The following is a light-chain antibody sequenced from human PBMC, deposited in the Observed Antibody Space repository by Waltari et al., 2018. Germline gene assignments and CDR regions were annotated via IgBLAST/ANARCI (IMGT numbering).Light chain of an antibody. Sequence: DIQLTQSPSSLSASVGDRVTITCRASQSISSYLNWYQQKPGKAPKLLIYAASNLQSWVPSRFSGSGYGKDVALAISSLQPEDFAIYGCQPSYSALRTFGQGTKVEIK. CDR1: QSISSY. CDR2: AAS. CDR3: QPSYSALRT. J-gene: IGKJ1*01. V-gene: IGKV1-39*01.